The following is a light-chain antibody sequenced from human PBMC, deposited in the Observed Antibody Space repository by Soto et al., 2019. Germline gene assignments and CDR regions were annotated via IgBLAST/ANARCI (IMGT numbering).Light chain of an antibody. Sequence: EIVMTQSPATLSVCPGERATLSCRASQSIDNDLAWYQQKPGQAPRLLIYGASTRATGIPVRFSGSGSGTLFTLTINSLQSEDLAVYYCQQYHRWPPLTFGGGTKVEIK. CDR2: GAS. CDR3: QQYHRWPPLT. V-gene: IGKV3-15*01. J-gene: IGKJ4*01. CDR1: QSIDND.